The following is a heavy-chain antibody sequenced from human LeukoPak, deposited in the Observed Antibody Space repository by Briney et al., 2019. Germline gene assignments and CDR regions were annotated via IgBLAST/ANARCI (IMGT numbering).Heavy chain of an antibody. CDR3: AREDCSSTSCSLSGWFDP. V-gene: IGHV1-8*01. CDR2: MNPNSGNT. CDR1: GYTFTSYD. D-gene: IGHD2-2*01. J-gene: IGHJ5*02. Sequence: ASVKVSCKASGYTFTSYDINWVRQATGQGLEWMGWMNPNSGNTGYAQKFQGRVTMTRNTSISTAYMELSSLRSEDTAVYYCAREDCSSTSCSLSGWFDPWGQGTLVTFSS.